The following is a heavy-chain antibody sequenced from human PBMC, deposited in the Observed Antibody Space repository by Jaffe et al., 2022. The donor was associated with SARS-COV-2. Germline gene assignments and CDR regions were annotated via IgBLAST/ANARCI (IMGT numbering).Heavy chain of an antibody. CDR3: VRDPDQDDGGFGLEY. V-gene: IGHV3-48*02. J-gene: IGHJ4*02. D-gene: IGHD2-15*01. CDR1: GFTFRNYD. CDR2: INHGFYI. Sequence: EVQLVESGGGLVQPGGSLRLSCAASGFTFRNYDMNWVRQAPGKGLEWIAYINHGFYIHYADSLEGRFTISRDNTKNSLYLQMNNLRDDDTAVYYCVRDPDQDDGGFGLEYWGQGALVTVSS.